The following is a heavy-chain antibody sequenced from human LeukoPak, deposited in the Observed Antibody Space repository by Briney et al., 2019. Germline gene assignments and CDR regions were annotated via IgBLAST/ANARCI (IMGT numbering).Heavy chain of an antibody. CDR1: GGSISSSSYY. J-gene: IGHJ4*02. CDR2: IYYSGST. CDR3: ARWGLRRYYYDSSGYSPRTY. D-gene: IGHD3-22*01. V-gene: IGHV4-39*01. Sequence: SETLSLTCTVSGGSISSSSYYWGWIRQPPGKGLEWIGSIYYSGSTYYNLSLKSRVTISVDTSKNQFSLKLSSVTAADTAVYYCARWGLRRYYYDSSGYSPRTYWGQGTLVTVSS.